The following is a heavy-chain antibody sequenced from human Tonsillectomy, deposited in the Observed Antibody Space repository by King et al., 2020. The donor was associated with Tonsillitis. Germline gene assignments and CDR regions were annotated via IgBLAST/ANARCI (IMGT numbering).Heavy chain of an antibody. D-gene: IGHD2-15*01. CDR1: GFTFSSYG. V-gene: IGHV3-30*03. Sequence: VQLVESGGGVVQPGRSLRLSCAASGFTFSSYGMHWVRQAPGKGLEWVAFISYDGSNKYYADSVKGRFIISRDNSKNTLYLQMNSLRAEDTAVYYCAAKGYCSGGSCYFARVYFDYWGQGTLVTVSS. CDR3: AAKGYCSGGSCYFARVYFDY. J-gene: IGHJ4*02. CDR2: ISYDGSNK.